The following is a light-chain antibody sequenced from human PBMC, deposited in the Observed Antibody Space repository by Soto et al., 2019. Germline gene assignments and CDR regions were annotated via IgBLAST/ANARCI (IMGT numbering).Light chain of an antibody. CDR1: QSISSW. CDR3: QQYNSYPIT. V-gene: IGKV1-5*03. Sequence: DLQTTQSPSTLSTSVGDRVTITGRASQSISSWLAWYQQKPGKAPKLLIYKASSLESGVPSRFSGSGSGTEFTLTISILQPDDFATYYCQQYNSYPITFGQGTRLEIK. CDR2: KAS. J-gene: IGKJ5*01.